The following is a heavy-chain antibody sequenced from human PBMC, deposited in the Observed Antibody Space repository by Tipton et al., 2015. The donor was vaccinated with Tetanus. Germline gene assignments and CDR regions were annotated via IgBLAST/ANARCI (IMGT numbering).Heavy chain of an antibody. D-gene: IGHD3-22*01. J-gene: IGHJ4*02. CDR1: GGSFSGYL. CDR2: INHSGIT. CDR3: ARQEPPRRFFYDSSGSSG. Sequence: GLVKPSKTLSLTCSVSGGSFSGYLWSWVRQPSGKGLEWIGEINHSGITNYNPSLESRVTMSVDTSKNQFSLKVRSVTAADTAVYYCARQEPPRRFFYDSSGSSGWGQGTLVIVSS. V-gene: IGHV4-34*01.